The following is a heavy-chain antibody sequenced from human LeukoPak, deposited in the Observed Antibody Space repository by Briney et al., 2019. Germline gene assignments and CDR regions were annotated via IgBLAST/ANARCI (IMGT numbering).Heavy chain of an antibody. Sequence: SETLSLTCTVSGGSIGSSSYYWGWIRQPPGKGLEWIGSIYYSGSTYYNPSLKSRVTISVDTSKNQFSLKLSSVAAADTAVYYCARGLTTVTTPQYFDYWGQGTLVTVSS. D-gene: IGHD4-17*01. CDR1: GGSIGSSSYY. CDR2: IYYSGST. CDR3: ARGLTTVTTPQYFDY. V-gene: IGHV4-39*07. J-gene: IGHJ4*02.